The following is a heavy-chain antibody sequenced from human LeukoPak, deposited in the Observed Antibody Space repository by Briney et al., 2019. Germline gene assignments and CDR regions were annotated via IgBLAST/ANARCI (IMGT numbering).Heavy chain of an antibody. Sequence: PGGSLRLSCAASGFTFSSYAMSWVRQAPGKGLEWVSAISGSGVSTYYADSVKGRFTISRDSSKNTVYLQMNSLRAEDTAVYYCAKEMGLASVTTERMNYYDGMGVWGQGTTVTVAS. D-gene: IGHD4-17*01. CDR2: ISGSGVST. J-gene: IGHJ6*02. CDR1: GFTFSSYA. V-gene: IGHV3-23*01. CDR3: AKEMGLASVTTERMNYYDGMGV.